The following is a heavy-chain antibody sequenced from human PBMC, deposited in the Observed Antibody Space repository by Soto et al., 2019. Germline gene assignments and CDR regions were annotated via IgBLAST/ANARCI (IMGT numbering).Heavy chain of an antibody. CDR2: IYSGGST. J-gene: IGHJ4*02. CDR3: ARERDYDILTGYSYFDY. Sequence: PGGSLRLSCAASGFTVSSNYMSWVRQAPGKGLEWVSVIYSGGSTYYADSVKGRFTISRDNSKNTLYLQMNSLRAEDTAVYYCARERDYDILTGYSYFDYWGQGTLVTVSS. D-gene: IGHD3-9*01. V-gene: IGHV3-66*01. CDR1: GFTVSSNY.